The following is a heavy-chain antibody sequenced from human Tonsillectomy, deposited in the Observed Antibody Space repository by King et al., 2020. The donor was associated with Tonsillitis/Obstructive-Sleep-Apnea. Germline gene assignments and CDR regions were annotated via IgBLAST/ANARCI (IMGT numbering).Heavy chain of an antibody. Sequence: QLQESGPGLVKPSETLSLTCTVSGGSISSYYWSWIRQPAGKGLEWIGRIYTSGSTNYNTSLKSRVTMSVDTSKNQFSLKLSSVTAADTAVYYCARWGPYSDFWSGYYDRYWYFDLWGRGTLVTVSS. CDR2: IYTSGST. CDR1: GGSISSYY. CDR3: ARWGPYSDFWSGYYDRYWYFDL. V-gene: IGHV4-4*07. J-gene: IGHJ2*01. D-gene: IGHD3-3*01.